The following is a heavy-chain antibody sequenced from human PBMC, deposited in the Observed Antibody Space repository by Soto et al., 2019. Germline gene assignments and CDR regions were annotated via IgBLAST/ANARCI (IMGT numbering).Heavy chain of an antibody. Sequence: GGSLRLSCAASGFTFSSYSMNWVRQAPGKGLEGVSSISSSSSYIYYADSVKGRFTISRDNAKNSLYLQMNSLRAEDTAVYYCARDSAVVTAPVYYFDYWGQGTLVTVSS. CDR3: ARDSAVVTAPVYYFDY. J-gene: IGHJ4*02. D-gene: IGHD2-21*02. V-gene: IGHV3-21*01. CDR2: ISSSSSYI. CDR1: GFTFSSYS.